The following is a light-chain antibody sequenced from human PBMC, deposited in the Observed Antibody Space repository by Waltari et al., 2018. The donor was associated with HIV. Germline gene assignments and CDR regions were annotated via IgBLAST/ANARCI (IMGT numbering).Light chain of an antibody. Sequence: DVVLTQSPLPLPVTLGQSAPISCTSNESLVYSDGSTFLSWFHQRPGQSPRRLIYKISNRESGVPDRFNGGGADTDFTLKITRVQAEDVGFYFCMQDSRWPYTFGQGTRLEI. V-gene: IGKV2-30*01. J-gene: IGKJ2*01. CDR2: KIS. CDR3: MQDSRWPYT. CDR1: ESLVYSDGSTF.